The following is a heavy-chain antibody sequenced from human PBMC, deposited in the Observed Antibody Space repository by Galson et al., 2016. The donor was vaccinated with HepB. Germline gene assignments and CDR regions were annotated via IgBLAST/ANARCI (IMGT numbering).Heavy chain of an antibody. CDR2: ISWTSHTT. CDR3: AKARARGDYTGYLAETDS. Sequence: SLRLSCAGLGFSFEDYVMHWVRQAPGEGLEWVSGISWTSHTTGYADSVKGRFTISRDNAKNSLYLQMNSLRVEDTGLYYCAKARARGDYTGYLAETDSWGQGALVTVSS. D-gene: IGHD5-12*01. CDR1: GFSFEDYV. V-gene: IGHV3-9*01. J-gene: IGHJ5*01.